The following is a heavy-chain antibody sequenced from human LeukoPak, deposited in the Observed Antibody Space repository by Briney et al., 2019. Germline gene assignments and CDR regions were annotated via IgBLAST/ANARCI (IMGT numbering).Heavy chain of an antibody. Sequence: GGSLRLSCAASGFTFSGSSMNWVRQTPGKGLEWVSSISSSSSYIYYPNSLKGRFTISRDNAKNSLYPQMNSLRAEDTAVYYCARGKYNYGYILDYWGQGTLVTVSS. V-gene: IGHV3-21*01. CDR2: ISSSSSYI. CDR1: GFTFSGSS. D-gene: IGHD5-18*01. CDR3: ARGKYNYGYILDY. J-gene: IGHJ4*02.